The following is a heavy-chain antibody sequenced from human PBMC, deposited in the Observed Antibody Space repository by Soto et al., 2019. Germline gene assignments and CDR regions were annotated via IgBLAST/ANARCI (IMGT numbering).Heavy chain of an antibody. CDR1: GFTFSDYY. CDR3: ARRTRGAGWFDP. J-gene: IGHJ5*02. D-gene: IGHD6-19*01. Sequence: GGSLRLSCAASGFTFSDYYMSWIRQAPGKGLEWVSYISSSGSTIYYADSVQGRFTVSRDNAKNSLYLQMNSLSAEDTAVYYCARRTRGAGWFDPWGQGTLVTVS. V-gene: IGHV3-11*01. CDR2: ISSSGSTI.